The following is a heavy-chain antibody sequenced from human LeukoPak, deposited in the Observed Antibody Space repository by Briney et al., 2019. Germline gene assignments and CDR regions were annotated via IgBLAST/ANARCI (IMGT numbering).Heavy chain of an antibody. CDR3: ATYRQIQVPFEF. Sequence: GGSLRLSCAASGFTFSSYAMSWVRQAPGKGLEWVSSIFPSSDEIHYADSVKGRFTISRDDSRSTLSLQMDSLRAEDTATYYCATYRQIQVPFEFWGQGTLVTVSP. CDR1: GFTFSSYA. J-gene: IGHJ4*02. D-gene: IGHD5-18*01. V-gene: IGHV3-23*01. CDR2: IFPSSDEI.